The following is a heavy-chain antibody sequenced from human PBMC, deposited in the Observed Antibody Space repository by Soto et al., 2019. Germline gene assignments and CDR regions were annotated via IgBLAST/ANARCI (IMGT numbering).Heavy chain of an antibody. J-gene: IGHJ4*02. V-gene: IGHV4-30-2*01. Sequence: QLQLQESGSGLVKPSQTLSLTCAVSGGSISSGGYYWSWIRQPPGKGLEWIGYIYHSGSTYYNPTLKSRVTISLDRANNQFSLKLSSVTAADTAVYYCARAGGLGAVAAAYWGQGTLVTVSS. CDR2: IYHSGST. D-gene: IGHD6-19*01. CDR1: GGSISSGGYY. CDR3: ARAGGLGAVAAAY.